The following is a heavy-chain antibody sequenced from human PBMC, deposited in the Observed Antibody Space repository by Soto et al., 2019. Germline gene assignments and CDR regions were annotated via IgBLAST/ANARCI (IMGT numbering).Heavy chain of an antibody. CDR1: GGTFSSYT. Sequence: QVQLVQSGAEVKKPGSSVKVSCKASGGTFSSYTISWVRQAPGQGLEWMGRMIPILGIANYAQKFQGRVTITADKSTSTAYMELSRLRSEDTAVYYCARDQGDDDSWLHDYWGQGTLVTVSS. CDR3: ARDQGDDDSWLHDY. D-gene: IGHD5-12*01. J-gene: IGHJ4*02. CDR2: MIPILGIA. V-gene: IGHV1-69*08.